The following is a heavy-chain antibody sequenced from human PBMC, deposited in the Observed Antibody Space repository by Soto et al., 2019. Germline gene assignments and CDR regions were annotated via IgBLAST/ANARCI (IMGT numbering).Heavy chain of an antibody. CDR1: GGTFSSYA. D-gene: IGHD2-2*01. CDR3: ARVAAGGYCSSTSCYASGMDV. Sequence: SVKVSCKASGGTFSSYAISWVRQAPGQGLEWMGGIIPIFGTANYAQKFQGRVTITADESTSTAYMELSSLRSEDTAVYYCARVAAGGYCSSTSCYASGMDVWGKGTTVTVSS. J-gene: IGHJ6*04. CDR2: IIPIFGTA. V-gene: IGHV1-69*13.